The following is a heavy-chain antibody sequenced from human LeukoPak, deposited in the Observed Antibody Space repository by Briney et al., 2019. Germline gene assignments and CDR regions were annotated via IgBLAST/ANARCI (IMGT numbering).Heavy chain of an antibody. CDR2: IRYDGSNK. Sequence: PGGSLRLSCAASGFTFSSYGMHWVRQAPGKGLEWVAFIRYDGSNKYYADSVKGRFTISRDNSKNTLYLQMNSLRAEDTAVYYCARDSDEVLESLGGYWGQGTLVTVSS. CDR3: ARDSDEVLESLGGY. D-gene: IGHD3-3*01. J-gene: IGHJ4*02. CDR1: GFTFSSYG. V-gene: IGHV3-30*02.